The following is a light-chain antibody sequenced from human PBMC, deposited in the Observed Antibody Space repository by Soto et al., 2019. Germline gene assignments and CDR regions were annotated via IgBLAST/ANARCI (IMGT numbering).Light chain of an antibody. CDR2: EVG. Sequence: LTQPASVSGSPGQSITISCTRTSRDVGAYKLVSWYQQHPGKAPKLIIYEVGERPSGASNRFSGSKSGNTASLTISGLQAEDEAYYYCGSYAGGSRVFGTGTKVTVL. J-gene: IGLJ1*01. V-gene: IGLV2-23*02. CDR1: SRDVGAYKL. CDR3: GSYAGGSRV.